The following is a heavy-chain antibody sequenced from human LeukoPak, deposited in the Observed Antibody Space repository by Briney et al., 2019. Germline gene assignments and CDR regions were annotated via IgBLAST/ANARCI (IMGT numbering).Heavy chain of an antibody. Sequence: SETLSLTCSVSGDAITGSSYYWGWIRQPPGKGLEWIGGMYYSGSTHSNPSLKSRVTMSADTSKNQFSLKLSSVSAADTAVYYCARQYYDNTGYYYFDYWGQGTLVTVSS. CDR3: ARQYYDNTGYYYFDY. D-gene: IGHD3-22*01. J-gene: IGHJ4*02. CDR2: MYYSGST. CDR1: GDAITGSSYY. V-gene: IGHV4-39*01.